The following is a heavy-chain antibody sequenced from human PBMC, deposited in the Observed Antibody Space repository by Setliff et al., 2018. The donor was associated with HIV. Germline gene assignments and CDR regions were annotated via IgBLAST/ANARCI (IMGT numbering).Heavy chain of an antibody. Sequence: PSETLSLTCAVSGGSVDSRDYYWGWIRQPPGKGLEWIGNILYGGTTYYTPSLKSRVSISVDTSRNQFSLRLNSVTAADTAVYYCARPTTGLGGGAALDIWGQGTMVTVSS. V-gene: IGHV4-39*01. CDR2: ILYGGTT. CDR1: GGSVDSRDYY. J-gene: IGHJ3*02. CDR3: ARPTTGLGGGAALDI. D-gene: IGHD2-8*01.